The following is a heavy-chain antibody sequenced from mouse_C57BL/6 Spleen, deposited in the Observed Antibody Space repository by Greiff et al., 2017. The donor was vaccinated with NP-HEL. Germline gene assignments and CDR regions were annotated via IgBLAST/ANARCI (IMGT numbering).Heavy chain of an antibody. Sequence: QVQLQQSGAELVKPGASVKISCKASGYAFSSYWMNWVKQRPGKGLEWIGQIYPGDGDTNYNGKFKGKATLTADKSSSTAYMQLSSLTSEDSAVYFCARSGDYDLGGFDYWGQGTTLTVSS. CDR2: IYPGDGDT. CDR1: GYAFSSYW. D-gene: IGHD2-4*01. CDR3: ARSGDYDLGGFDY. V-gene: IGHV1-80*01. J-gene: IGHJ2*01.